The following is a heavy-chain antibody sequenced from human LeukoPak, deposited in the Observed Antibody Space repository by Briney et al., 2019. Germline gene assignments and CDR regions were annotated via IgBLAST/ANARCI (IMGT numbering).Heavy chain of an antibody. D-gene: IGHD6-19*01. CDR1: GLTFSSYW. V-gene: IGHV3-74*01. CDR2: ISSDESRT. J-gene: IGHJ4*02. Sequence: PGGSLRLSCAASGLTFSSYWMHWVRQAPGKGLVWVSRISSDESRTNYADSVKGRFTISRDNAKNTVYLQMNSLRAEDTAVYYCARVRAVAGTEVLYYFDYWGQGTLVTVSS. CDR3: ARVRAVAGTEVLYYFDY.